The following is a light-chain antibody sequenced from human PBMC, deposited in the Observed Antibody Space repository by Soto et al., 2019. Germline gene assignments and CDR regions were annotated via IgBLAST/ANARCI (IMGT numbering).Light chain of an antibody. CDR1: TSDLGAYNY. V-gene: IGLV2-14*01. J-gene: IGLJ3*02. CDR2: EVN. CDR3: CSYTTTTSWV. Sequence: QSALTQPASVSGFPGQSITISCTGTTSDLGAYNYVSWYQQHPGKAPKLMIFEVNNRPSGVSSRFSGSKSGITASLTISRLQAEDEADYFCCSYTTTTSWVFGGGTKVTVL.